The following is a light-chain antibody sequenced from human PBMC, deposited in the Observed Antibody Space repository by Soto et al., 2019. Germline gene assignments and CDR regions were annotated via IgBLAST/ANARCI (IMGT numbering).Light chain of an antibody. CDR1: QSVSSSY. Sequence: EIVLTQSPGTLSLSPGERATLSCRASQSVSSSYLAWYQQKPGQAPRVLNYGASSRATGIPDRFSGSGSGTDFTLTISRLEPEDFAVYYCQQYGSSPPRLTFGGGTKVEIK. CDR3: QQYGSSPPRLT. V-gene: IGKV3-20*01. J-gene: IGKJ4*01. CDR2: GAS.